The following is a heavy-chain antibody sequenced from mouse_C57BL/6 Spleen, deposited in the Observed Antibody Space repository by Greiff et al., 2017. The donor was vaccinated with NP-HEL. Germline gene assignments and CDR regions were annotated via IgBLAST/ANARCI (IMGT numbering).Heavy chain of an antibody. J-gene: IGHJ4*01. V-gene: IGHV1-7*01. CDR3: AIYINYAMDY. D-gene: IGHD1-3*01. Sequence: QVQLKQSGAELAKPGASVKLSCKASGYTFTSYWMHWVKQRPGQGLEWIGYINPSSGYTKYNQKFKDQATLTADTSSSTSYMQLSRLTYEDSAVYYCAIYINYAMDYWGQGTSVTVSS. CDR2: INPSSGYT. CDR1: GYTFTSYW.